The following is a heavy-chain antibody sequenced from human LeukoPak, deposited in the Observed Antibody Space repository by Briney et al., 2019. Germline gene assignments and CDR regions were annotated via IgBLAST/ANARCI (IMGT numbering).Heavy chain of an antibody. Sequence: SETLSLTCAVYGGSFSGYYWSWIRQPPGKGLGWIGEINHSGSTNYNPSLKSRVTISVDTSKNQFSLKLSSVTAADTAVYYCARDMYYYDSSGYYLFDYWGQGTLVTVSS. D-gene: IGHD3-22*01. J-gene: IGHJ4*02. CDR3: ARDMYYYDSSGYYLFDY. CDR2: INHSGST. V-gene: IGHV4-34*01. CDR1: GGSFSGYY.